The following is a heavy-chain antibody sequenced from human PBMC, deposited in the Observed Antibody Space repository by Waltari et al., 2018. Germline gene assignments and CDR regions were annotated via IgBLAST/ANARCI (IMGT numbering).Heavy chain of an antibody. CDR2: IKQDGSEK. D-gene: IGHD2-2*01. V-gene: IGHV3-7*01. CDR3: ARGEDIVVVRAFPFDY. CDR1: GFTFSSYW. Sequence: EVQLVESGGGLVQPGGSLRLSCAASGFTFSSYWKSWVRPAPGKGLEWVANIKQDGSEKYYVDSVKGRFTISRDNAKNSLYLQMNSLRAEDTAVYYCARGEDIVVVRAFPFDYWGQGTLVTVSS. J-gene: IGHJ4*02.